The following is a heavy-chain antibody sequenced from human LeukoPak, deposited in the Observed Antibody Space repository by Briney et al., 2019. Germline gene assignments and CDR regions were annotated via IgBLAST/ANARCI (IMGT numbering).Heavy chain of an antibody. CDR3: ARDYYDSSGYSGAFDI. V-gene: IGHV3-21*01. Sequence: GGSLRLSCAASGFTFSKFTMNWVRQAPGKGLEWVSSISSRSGYIYYADSVKGRFTIFRDNAKNSLYLQMKSLRAEDTAVYCCARDYYDSSGYSGAFDIWGQGTMVTVSS. CDR2: ISSRSGYI. J-gene: IGHJ3*02. D-gene: IGHD3-22*01. CDR1: GFTFSKFT.